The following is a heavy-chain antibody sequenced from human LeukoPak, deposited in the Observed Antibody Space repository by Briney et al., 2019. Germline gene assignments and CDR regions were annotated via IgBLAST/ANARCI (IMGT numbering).Heavy chain of an antibody. CDR3: AKDGEYYGSGSYSDY. CDR2: ISGSGGST. V-gene: IGHV3-23*01. CDR1: GLTFSSYA. Sequence: PGGSLRLSCAASGLTFSSYAMSWVRQAPGKGLEWVSAISGSGGSTYYADSVKGRFTISRDNSKNTLYLQMNSLRAEDTAVYYCAKDGEYYGSGSYSDYWGQGTLVTVSS. D-gene: IGHD3-10*01. J-gene: IGHJ4*02.